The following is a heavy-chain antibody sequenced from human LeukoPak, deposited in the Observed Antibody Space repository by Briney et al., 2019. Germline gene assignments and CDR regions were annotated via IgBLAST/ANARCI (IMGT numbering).Heavy chain of an antibody. V-gene: IGHV3-23*01. CDR1: GFTFTSYA. Sequence: GGSLRLSCAASGFTFTSYAMSWVCQAPGKGLEWVSAISGSGGSTYYADSVKGRFTISRDNSKNTLYLQMNSLRAEDTAVYYCAKAPSTSAAGTVRENWFDPWGQGTLVTVSS. J-gene: IGHJ5*02. CDR2: ISGSGGST. CDR3: AKAPSTSAAGTVRENWFDP. D-gene: IGHD6-13*01.